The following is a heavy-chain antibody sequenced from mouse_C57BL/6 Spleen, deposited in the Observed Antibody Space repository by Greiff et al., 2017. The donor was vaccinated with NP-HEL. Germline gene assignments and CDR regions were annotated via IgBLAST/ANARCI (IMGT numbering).Heavy chain of an antibody. CDR3: TRDDGSSYEGYFDV. J-gene: IGHJ1*03. CDR1: GYTFTSYW. V-gene: IGHV1-5*01. Sequence: VQLQQSGTVLARPGASVKMSCKTSGYTFTSYWMHWVKQRPGQGLEWIGAIYPGNSDTSYNQKFKGKAKLTAVTSASTAYMELSSLTNEDSAVYYCTRDDGSSYEGYFDVWGTGTTVTVSS. D-gene: IGHD1-1*01. CDR2: IYPGNSDT.